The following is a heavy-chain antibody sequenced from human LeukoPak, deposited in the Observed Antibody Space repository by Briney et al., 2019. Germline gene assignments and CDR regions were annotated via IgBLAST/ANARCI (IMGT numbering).Heavy chain of an antibody. Sequence: ASVKVSCKASGYIFTGYYMHWVRQAPGQGLEWMGWINPNNGGTNFAQKFQGRVTMTRDTSITTGYMELSRLISDDTAFYYCARETYDKALDYWGQGSLVTVSS. V-gene: IGHV1-2*02. D-gene: IGHD2-8*01. J-gene: IGHJ4*02. CDR2: INPNNGGT. CDR3: ARETYDKALDY. CDR1: GYIFTGYY.